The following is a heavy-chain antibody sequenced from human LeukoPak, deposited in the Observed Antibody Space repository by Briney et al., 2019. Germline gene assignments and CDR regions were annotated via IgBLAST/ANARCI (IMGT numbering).Heavy chain of an antibody. Sequence: GGSLRLSCAASGFTFSSYSMNWVRQAPGKGLEWVSYISSSSTIYYADSVKGRFTISRDDAKNSLYLQMNSLRAEDTAVYYCARTYSLRFLEWLPIYFDYWGQGTLVTVSS. CDR2: ISSSSTI. CDR3: ARTYSLRFLEWLPIYFDY. V-gene: IGHV3-48*01. D-gene: IGHD3-3*01. J-gene: IGHJ4*02. CDR1: GFTFSSYS.